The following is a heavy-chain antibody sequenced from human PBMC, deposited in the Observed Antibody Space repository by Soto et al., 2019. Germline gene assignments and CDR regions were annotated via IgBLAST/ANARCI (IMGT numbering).Heavy chain of an antibody. V-gene: IGHV3-53*04. CDR1: GFTFSSNY. CDR2: IYSGGST. J-gene: IGHJ4*02. CDR3: AATRLGY. Sequence: EVQLVESGGGLVQPGGSPRLSCATSGFTFSSNYMSWVRQAPGKGLEWVSVIYSGGSTYYADSVKGRFTISRHNSKNTLYLQMNSLRAADPAVYYCAATRLGYWGQGTLVTVSS. D-gene: IGHD5-12*01.